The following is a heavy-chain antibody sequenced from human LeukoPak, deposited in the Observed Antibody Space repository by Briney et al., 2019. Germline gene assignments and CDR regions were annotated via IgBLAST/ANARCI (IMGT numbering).Heavy chain of an antibody. V-gene: IGHV4-30-4*01. CDR1: GGSISSGDYY. D-gene: IGHD3-22*01. Sequence: SETLSLTCTVSGGSISSGDYYWSWIRQPPGKGLEWIGYIYYSGSTYYNPSLKSRVTISVDTSKNQFSLELSSVTAADTAVYYCARVRYDSSGYYNYFDYWGQGTLVTVSS. CDR2: IYYSGST. CDR3: ARVRYDSSGYYNYFDY. J-gene: IGHJ4*02.